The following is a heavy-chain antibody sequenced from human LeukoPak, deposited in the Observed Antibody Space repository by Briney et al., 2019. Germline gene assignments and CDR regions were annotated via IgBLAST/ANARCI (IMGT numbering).Heavy chain of an antibody. Sequence: GGSLRLSCAASGLTFSSYSMNWVRQAPGKGLEWVSSISSSSSYIYYADSVKGRFTISRDNAKNSLYMQMNSLRAEDTVVYYCARNLPYYYDSSGYHLFDYWGQGTLVTVSS. CDR1: GLTFSSYS. D-gene: IGHD3-22*01. V-gene: IGHV3-21*01. CDR3: ARNLPYYYDSSGYHLFDY. J-gene: IGHJ4*02. CDR2: ISSSSSYI.